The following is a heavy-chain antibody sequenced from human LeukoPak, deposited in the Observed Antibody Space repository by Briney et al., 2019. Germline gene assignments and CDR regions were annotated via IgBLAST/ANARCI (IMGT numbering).Heavy chain of an antibody. Sequence: ASETLSLTCTVSGYSISSDYYCSWIRQPAGKGLEWIGRIYTSGSTNYNPSLKSRVTMSVDTSKNQCSLRVTSVTAADTAVYYCARDLGDFDWPTWGQGTLVTVSS. CDR1: GYSISSDYY. CDR2: IYTSGST. V-gene: IGHV4-4*07. D-gene: IGHD3-9*01. CDR3: ARDLGDFDWPT. J-gene: IGHJ5*02.